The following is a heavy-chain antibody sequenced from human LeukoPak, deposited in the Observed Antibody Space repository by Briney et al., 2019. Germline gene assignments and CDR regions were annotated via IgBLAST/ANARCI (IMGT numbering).Heavy chain of an antibody. CDR2: ISAYNGNT. CDR3: ARSIVVVPAAMSYYYYGMDV. V-gene: IGHV1-18*01. CDR1: GYTFTSYG. Sequence: ASVKVSCKASGYTFTSYGISWVRQAPGQGLEWMGRISAYNGNTNYAQKLQGRVTMTTDTSTSTAYMELRSLRSHDTAVYYCARSIVVVPAAMSYYYYGMDVWGQGTTVTVSS. J-gene: IGHJ6*02. D-gene: IGHD2-2*01.